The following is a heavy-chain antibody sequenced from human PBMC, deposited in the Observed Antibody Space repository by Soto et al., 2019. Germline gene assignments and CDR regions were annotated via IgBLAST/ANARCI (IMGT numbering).Heavy chain of an antibody. CDR1: GGSFSGYY. J-gene: IGHJ6*02. V-gene: IGHV4-34*01. CDR3: ARVNQLVVFVDYYYGMDV. CDR2: INHSGST. D-gene: IGHD6-13*01. Sequence: SETRSLTCAVYGGSFSGYYWSWIRQPPGKGLEWIGEINHSGSTNYNPSLKSRVTISVDTSKNQFSLKLSSVTAADTAVYYCARVNQLVVFVDYYYGMDVWGQGTTVTVSS.